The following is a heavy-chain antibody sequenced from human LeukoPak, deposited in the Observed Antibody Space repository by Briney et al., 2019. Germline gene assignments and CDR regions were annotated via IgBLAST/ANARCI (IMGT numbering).Heavy chain of an antibody. D-gene: IGHD6-19*01. CDR1: GFTFSSYW. V-gene: IGHV3-7*01. CDR2: TKQDGSEK. Sequence: GGSLRLSCAASGFTFSSYWMSWVRQAPGKGLEWVANTKQDGSEKYYVDSVKGRFTIPRDNAKNSLYLQMNSLRAEDTAVYYCASAGGSGSGYAFDIWGQGTMVTVSS. CDR3: ASAGGSGSGYAFDI. J-gene: IGHJ3*02.